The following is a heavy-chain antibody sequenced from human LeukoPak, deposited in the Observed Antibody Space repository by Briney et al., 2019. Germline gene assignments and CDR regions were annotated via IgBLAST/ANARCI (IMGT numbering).Heavy chain of an antibody. CDR2: IYYSGST. CDR3: ARASKHSSSSEFDY. D-gene: IGHD6-6*01. CDR1: GGSISSSSYY. Sequence: PSETLSLTCTVSGGSISSSSYYWGWIRQPPGKGLEWIGSIYYSGSTYYNPSLKSRVTISVDTSKNQFSLKLSSVTAADTAVYYCARASKHSSSSEFDYWGQGTLVTVSS. J-gene: IGHJ4*02. V-gene: IGHV4-39*07.